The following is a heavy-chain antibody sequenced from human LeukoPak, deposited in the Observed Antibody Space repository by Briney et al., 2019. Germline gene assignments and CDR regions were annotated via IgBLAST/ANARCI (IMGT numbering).Heavy chain of an antibody. CDR3: ARTRGYGAYCGGDCYPLDY. CDR2: IYYSGST. Sequence: KPSETLSLTCTVSGGSISSYYWSWIRQPPGKGLEWIGYIYYSGSTNYNPSLKSRVTLSVDTSNNQFSLKLSSVTAADTAMYYCARTRGYGAYCGGDCYPLDYWGQGTLVTVSS. V-gene: IGHV4-59*01. J-gene: IGHJ4*02. D-gene: IGHD2-21*02. CDR1: GGSISSYY.